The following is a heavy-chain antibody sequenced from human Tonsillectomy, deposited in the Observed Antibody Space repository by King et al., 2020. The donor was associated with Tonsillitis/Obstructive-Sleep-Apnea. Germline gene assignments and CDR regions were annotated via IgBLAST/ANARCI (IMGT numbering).Heavy chain of an antibody. CDR2: IYPGDSDT. D-gene: IGHD2-21*01. V-gene: IGHV5-51*01. CDR3: ARHSFYCGGDCYSGGTWFDP. Sequence: VQLVESGAEVKKPGESLKISCKGSGYSFTNYWIGWVRQMPGKGLEWMGIIYPGDSDTRYSPSFQGQVTISADKSISTASLQWSSLKASDTAMYYCARHSFYCGGDCYSGGTWFDPWGQGTLVTVSS. J-gene: IGHJ5*02. CDR1: GYSFTNYW.